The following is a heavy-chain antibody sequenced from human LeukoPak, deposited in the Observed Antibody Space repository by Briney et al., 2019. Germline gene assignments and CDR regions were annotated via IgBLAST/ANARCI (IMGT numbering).Heavy chain of an antibody. D-gene: IGHD4-11*01. CDR3: ASFLHRWYFDL. Sequence: PSETLSLTCAVYGGSFSGYYWSWIRQPPGKGLEWIGEINHSGSTNYNPSLKSRVTISVDTSKNQFSLKLSSVTAADTAAYYCASFLHRWYFDLWGRGTLVTVSS. J-gene: IGHJ2*01. V-gene: IGHV4-34*01. CDR1: GGSFSGYY. CDR2: INHSGST.